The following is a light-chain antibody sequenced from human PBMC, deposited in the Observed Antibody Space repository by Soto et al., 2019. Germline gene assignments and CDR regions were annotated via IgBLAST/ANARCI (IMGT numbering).Light chain of an antibody. Sequence: EIVLTQSPGTLSLSAGERATLSCRASQSVSSGYLAWYQQKPGQAPTALIYGASNRATGIPDRFSGSGSGTDFTLTISRLEPEDFAVYYCQQYDTSPTCGQGTKVEIK. J-gene: IGKJ1*01. V-gene: IGKV3-20*01. CDR1: QSVSSGY. CDR3: QQYDTSPT. CDR2: GAS.